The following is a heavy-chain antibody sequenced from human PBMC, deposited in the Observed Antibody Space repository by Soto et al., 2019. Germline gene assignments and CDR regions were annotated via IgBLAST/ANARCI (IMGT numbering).Heavy chain of an antibody. D-gene: IGHD3-3*01. V-gene: IGHV4-59*08. CDR1: GGSISNYY. CDR2: IHYSGST. J-gene: IGHJ4*02. CDR3: ARGHYDFWSGYFATIDY. Sequence: SEILSLTCTVSGGSISNYYWSWIRQPPGKGLEWIGYIHYSGSTKYNPSLKSRVTISADTSKNQFSLKLSSVTAADTAVYYCARGHYDFWSGYFATIDYWGQGTLVTVSS.